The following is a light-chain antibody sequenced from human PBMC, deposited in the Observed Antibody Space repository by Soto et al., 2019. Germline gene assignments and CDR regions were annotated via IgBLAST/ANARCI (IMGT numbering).Light chain of an antibody. CDR3: SSYTTSTTRII. Sequence: QSALTQPASVSGSPGQSITISCTGSSSDVGGYNHVSWYQQHPGKAPKFMIYEVSNRPSGVSNRFSGSKSGNTASLTISGLQAEDEADYYCSSYTTSTTRIIFGGGTKLTVL. CDR1: SSDVGGYNH. CDR2: EVS. V-gene: IGLV2-14*01. J-gene: IGLJ2*01.